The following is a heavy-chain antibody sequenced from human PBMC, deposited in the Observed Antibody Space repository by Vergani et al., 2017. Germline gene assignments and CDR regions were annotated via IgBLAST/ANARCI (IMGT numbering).Heavy chain of an antibody. Sequence: EVQLVESGGGLVQPGGSLTLSCAASGFTFSGSAMHWVRQPSGKGLEWIGRIRDKTYNYATAYAVSVKGRFIISRNNAKNSLYLQMNSLRAEDTAVYYCARSAARDWYFDLWGRGTLVTVSS. CDR2: IRDKTYNYAT. CDR3: ARSAARDWYFDL. D-gene: IGHD6-6*01. J-gene: IGHJ2*01. CDR1: GFTFSGSA. V-gene: IGHV3-73*02.